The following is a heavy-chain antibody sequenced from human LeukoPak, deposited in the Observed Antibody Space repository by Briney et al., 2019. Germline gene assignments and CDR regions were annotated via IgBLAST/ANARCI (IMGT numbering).Heavy chain of an antibody. Sequence: GGSLRLSCAASGFTFSSYAMSWVRRAPGKGLEWVSSVVVSGGGAYYADSMKGRFTISTDNSKNTLYLQMDSLRAEDTAVYYCAKTRPLDSSSWSHGDYWGQGTLVTVSS. CDR3: AKTRPLDSSSWSHGDY. CDR2: VVVSGGGA. V-gene: IGHV3-23*01. J-gene: IGHJ4*02. CDR1: GFTFSSYA. D-gene: IGHD6-13*01.